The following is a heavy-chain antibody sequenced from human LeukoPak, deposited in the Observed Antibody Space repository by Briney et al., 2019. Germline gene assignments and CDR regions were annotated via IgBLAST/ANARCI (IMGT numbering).Heavy chain of an antibody. V-gene: IGHV1-69*04. J-gene: IGHJ4*02. CDR1: GYTFTSYA. D-gene: IGHD3-22*01. CDR2: IIPILGIA. CDR3: ARESYYDSSGYLDY. Sequence: SVKVSCKASGYTFTSYAISWVRQAPGQGLEWMGRIIPILGIANYAQKFQGRVTITADKSTSTAYMELSSLRSEDTAVYYCARESYYDSSGYLDYWGQGTLVTVSS.